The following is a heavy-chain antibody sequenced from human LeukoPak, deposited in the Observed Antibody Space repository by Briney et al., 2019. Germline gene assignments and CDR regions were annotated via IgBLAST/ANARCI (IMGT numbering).Heavy chain of an antibody. V-gene: IGHV3-9*01. J-gene: IGHJ4*02. CDR2: ISWSSGSI. CDR1: GFAFDDYA. D-gene: IGHD6-13*01. Sequence: GRSLRLSCAASGFAFDDYAMHWVRQAPGKGLEWVSGISWSSGSIGYADSVKGRFTISRDNAKNSLYLQMNSLRAEDTALYYCAKGSSSRWYAMDYWGQGTLVTVSS. CDR3: AKGSSSRWYAMDY.